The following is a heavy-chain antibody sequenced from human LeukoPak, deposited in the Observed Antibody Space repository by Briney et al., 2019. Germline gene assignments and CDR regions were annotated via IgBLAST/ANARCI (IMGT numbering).Heavy chain of an antibody. CDR2: IYSGGSA. CDR1: GFTVSSNY. CDR3: ASQRRVDLGFAFNL. D-gene: IGHD3-9*01. J-gene: IGHJ3*01. V-gene: IGHV3-66*04. Sequence: GGSLRLSCAASGFTVSSNYMNWVRQAPGKGLEWVSVIYSGGSAYYADSVKGRFTISRDNSENTLYLQMNSLRADDTAVYYCASQRRVDLGFAFNLWGQGTMVTVSS.